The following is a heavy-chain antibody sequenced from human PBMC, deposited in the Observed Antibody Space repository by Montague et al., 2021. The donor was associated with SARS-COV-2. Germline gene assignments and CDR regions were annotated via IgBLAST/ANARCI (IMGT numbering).Heavy chain of an antibody. Sequence: SETLSLTCAVSGGSISTSNWCNWVRQPPGKGLEWIGQFYHNGTSNYNPSLQSRVTISVDKSKNQFYLRLSSVTAADTAVYYCARFSGIAVRRPFDYWGQGTLVTVSS. D-gene: IGHD6-6*01. J-gene: IGHJ4*02. CDR3: ARFSGIAVRRPFDY. V-gene: IGHV4-4*02. CDR1: GGSISTSNW. CDR2: FYHNGTS.